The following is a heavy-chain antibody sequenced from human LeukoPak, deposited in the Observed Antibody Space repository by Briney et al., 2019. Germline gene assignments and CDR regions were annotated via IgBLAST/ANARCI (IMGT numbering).Heavy chain of an antibody. Sequence: SQTLSLTCAISGDSVSSNNAACSWIRQSPAGGLGWLGRTYSRSKWYKDYAVSVKGRIIINPDTSKNQFSLQLNFVTPEDTAVYYCARALDEGDAFDIWGQGTIVTVSS. CDR2: TYSRSKWYK. V-gene: IGHV6-1*01. CDR3: ARALDEGDAFDI. CDR1: GDSVSSNNAA. J-gene: IGHJ3*02.